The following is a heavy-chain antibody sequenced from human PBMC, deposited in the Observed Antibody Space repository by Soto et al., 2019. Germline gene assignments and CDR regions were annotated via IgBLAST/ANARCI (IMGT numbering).Heavy chain of an antibody. CDR3: TGRITMTKIVDY. J-gene: IGHJ4*02. Sequence: PGESLKISCAASGFTFSNAWMNWVRQAPGKGLEWVGRIKSKTDGGTTDYAAPVKGRFTISRDDSKNTLYLQMNSLKTEDTAVYYCTGRITMTKIVDYWGQGTLVTVSS. D-gene: IGHD3-22*01. V-gene: IGHV3-15*07. CDR2: IKSKTDGGTT. CDR1: GFTFSNAW.